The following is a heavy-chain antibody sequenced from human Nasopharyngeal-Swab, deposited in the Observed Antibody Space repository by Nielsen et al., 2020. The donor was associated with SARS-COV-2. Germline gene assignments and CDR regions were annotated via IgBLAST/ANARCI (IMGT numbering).Heavy chain of an antibody. CDR2: IIPIFGTA. Sequence: SVKVSCKASGGTFSSYAISWVRQAPGQGLEWMGGIIPIFGTANHAQKFQGRVTITADESTSTAYMELSSLRSEDTAVYYCARESVVVAAYNAFDIWGQGTMVTVSS. D-gene: IGHD2-15*01. CDR1: GGTFSSYA. J-gene: IGHJ3*02. V-gene: IGHV1-69*13. CDR3: ARESVVVAAYNAFDI.